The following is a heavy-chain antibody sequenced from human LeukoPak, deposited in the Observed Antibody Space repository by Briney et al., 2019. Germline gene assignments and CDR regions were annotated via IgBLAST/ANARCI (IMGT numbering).Heavy chain of an antibody. CDR1: GFTFSSYW. CDR2: INSDGSYT. D-gene: IGHD3-10*01. CDR3: ATLGTMVRGVIMDY. J-gene: IGHJ4*02. V-gene: IGHV3-74*01. Sequence: GGSLRLSCAASGFTFSSYWMHWVRQAPGKGLVWVSRINSDGSYTNYADSVKGRFTISRDNAKNTLYLQMNSLRAEDTAVYCCATLGTMVRGVIMDYWGQGTLVTVSS.